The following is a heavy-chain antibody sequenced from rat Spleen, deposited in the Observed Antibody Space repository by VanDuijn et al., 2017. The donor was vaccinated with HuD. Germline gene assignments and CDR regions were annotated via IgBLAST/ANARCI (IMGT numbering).Heavy chain of an antibody. Sequence: EVQLQESGPGLVKPSQSLSLTCSVTAYSITSSYRWNWIRKFPGNKLEWMGYINIAGSTNYNPSLKSRISITRDTSKNQFFLQVNSVTTEDTATYYCARAYYDGTYYDHWGQGVMVTVSS. D-gene: IGHD1-12*02. CDR3: ARAYYDGTYYDH. V-gene: IGHV3-3*01. CDR2: INIAGST. J-gene: IGHJ2*01. CDR1: AYSITSSYR.